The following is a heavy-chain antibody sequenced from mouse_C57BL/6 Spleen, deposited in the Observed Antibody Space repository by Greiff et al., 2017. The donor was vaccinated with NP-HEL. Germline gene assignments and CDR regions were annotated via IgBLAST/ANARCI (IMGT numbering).Heavy chain of an antibody. V-gene: IGHV1-82*01. Sequence: VQLQQSGPELVKPGASVKISCKASGYAFSSSWMNWVKQRPGKGLEWIGRIYPGDGDTNYNGKFKGKATLTADKSSSTAYMQLSSLTSEDSAVYFCYGHYFDYWGQGTTLTVSS. CDR3: YGHYFDY. CDR2: IYPGDGDT. D-gene: IGHD1-1*02. J-gene: IGHJ2*01. CDR1: GYAFSSSW.